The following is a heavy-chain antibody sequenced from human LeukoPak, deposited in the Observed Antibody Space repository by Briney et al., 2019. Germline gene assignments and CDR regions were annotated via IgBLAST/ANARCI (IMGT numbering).Heavy chain of an antibody. CDR3: AKEVVDYGSGSYPNWFDP. J-gene: IGHJ5*02. CDR1: RFTFSRYW. V-gene: IGHV3-7*01. D-gene: IGHD3-10*01. CDR2: INQDGSEK. Sequence: GWSLRLSCAASRFTFSRYWMHWVRQAAGQGLEWVANINQDGSEKYYLDSVKGRFTISRDNSKNTPYLQMTSLRAEDTAVYYCAKEVVDYGSGSYPNWFDPWGQGTLVTVSS.